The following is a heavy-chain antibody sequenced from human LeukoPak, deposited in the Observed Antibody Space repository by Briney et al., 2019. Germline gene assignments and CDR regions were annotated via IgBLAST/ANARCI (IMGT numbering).Heavy chain of an antibody. CDR1: GYTFTSYY. CDR3: ARDRGVYCSGGSCYPNWFDP. CDR2: INPSGGST. J-gene: IGHJ5*02. Sequence: ASVKVSCEASGYTFTSYYMHWVRQAPGQGLEWMGIINPSGGSTSYTQKFQGRVTMTRDTSTSTVYMELSSLRSEDTAVYYCARDRGVYCSGGSCYPNWFDPWGQGTLVTVSS. V-gene: IGHV1-46*01. D-gene: IGHD2-15*01.